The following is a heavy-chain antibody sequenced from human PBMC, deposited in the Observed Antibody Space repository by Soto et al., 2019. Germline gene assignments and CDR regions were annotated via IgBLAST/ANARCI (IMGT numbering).Heavy chain of an antibody. CDR3: ASPEQLVHQIDY. CDR2: IYYSGST. CDR1: GGSISSSSYY. Sequence: PSETLSLTCTVSGGSISSSSYYWGWIRQPPGKGLEWIGSIYYSGSTYYNPSLKSRVTISVDTSKNQFSLKLSSVTAADTAVYYCASPEQLVHQIDYWGQRTPVTVSS. V-gene: IGHV4-39*01. D-gene: IGHD6-6*01. J-gene: IGHJ4*02.